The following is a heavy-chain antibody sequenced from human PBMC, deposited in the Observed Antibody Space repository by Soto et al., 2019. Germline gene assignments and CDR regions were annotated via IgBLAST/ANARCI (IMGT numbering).Heavy chain of an antibody. J-gene: IGHJ6*02. V-gene: IGHV4-59*01. Sequence: SETLSLTCTVSVGSISSYYWSWIRQPPGKGLEWIGYIYHSGSTNYNPSLKSRVTISVDTSKNQFSLKLSSVTAADTAVYYCARGFPGDYYYYGMEVWGQGTTVTVSS. CDR2: IYHSGST. CDR1: VGSISSYY. CDR3: ARGFPGDYYYYGMEV.